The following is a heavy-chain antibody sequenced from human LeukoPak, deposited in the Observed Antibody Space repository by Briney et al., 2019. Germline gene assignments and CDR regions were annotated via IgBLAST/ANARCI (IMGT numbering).Heavy chain of an antibody. Sequence: GGSLRLSCAASGFTFSSYAMSWVRQAPGKGLEWVSVISGSGGSTNYADSVKGRFTISRDNSKNTLYLQMNSLRAEDTAVYYCAKGIRFPVTQHYFDSWGQGTLVTVSS. CDR3: AKGIRFPVTQHYFDS. CDR2: ISGSGGST. V-gene: IGHV3-23*01. CDR1: GFTFSSYA. D-gene: IGHD4-11*01. J-gene: IGHJ4*02.